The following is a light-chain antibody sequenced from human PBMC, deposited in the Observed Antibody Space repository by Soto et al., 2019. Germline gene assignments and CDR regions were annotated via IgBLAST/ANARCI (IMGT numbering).Light chain of an antibody. CDR2: EVT. J-gene: IGLJ1*01. V-gene: IGLV2-8*01. CDR1: SGDVGFYNF. Sequence: QSVLTHPPSSSGSPGQSLTISCTGTSGDVGFYNFVSWYQQRPGKAPKLVIYEVTKRPSGVPDRFSGSKSGSTASLTVSGLQADDEADYYCASYAGTKLFVFGSGTKVTV. CDR3: ASYAGTKLFV.